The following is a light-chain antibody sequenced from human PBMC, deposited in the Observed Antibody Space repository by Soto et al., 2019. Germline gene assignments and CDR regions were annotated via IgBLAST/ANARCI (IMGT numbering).Light chain of an antibody. J-gene: IGKJ1*01. V-gene: IGKV1-8*01. CDR2: AAS. CDR1: QGISSY. Sequence: AIRMTQSPSSLSASTGDRVTITCRASQGISSYLAWYQQKPGKAPKLLIYAASTLQSGVPSRFGGSGSGTDFTLTIGCLQSEDFATYYCQQYYSYPRTFGQGTKVEIK. CDR3: QQYYSYPRT.